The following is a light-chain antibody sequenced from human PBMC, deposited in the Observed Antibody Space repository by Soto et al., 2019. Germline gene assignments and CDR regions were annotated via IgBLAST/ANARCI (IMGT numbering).Light chain of an antibody. J-gene: IGKJ1*01. Sequence: EIVLTQSPGTLPLSPGERATLSCRASQGVSSSYLAWYQQKPGQAPRLLIYGASSRATGIPDRFSGSGSGTDFTLTISSLQAEDVAVYYCQQYYSTPTWTFGQGTKVDIK. CDR2: GAS. CDR1: QGVSSSY. V-gene: IGKV3-20*01. CDR3: QQYYSTPTWT.